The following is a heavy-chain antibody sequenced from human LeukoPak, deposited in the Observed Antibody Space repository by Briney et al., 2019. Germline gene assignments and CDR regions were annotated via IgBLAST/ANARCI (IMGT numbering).Heavy chain of an antibody. CDR2: IYTSGST. CDR3: ARDPSYYYDSSGTPMWYFDY. V-gene: IGHV4-4*07. CDR1: GGSISSYY. D-gene: IGHD3-22*01. Sequence: SETLSLTCTVSGGSISSYYWSWIRQPAGKGLEWIGRIYTSGSTSYNPSLKSRVTMSVDTSKNQFSLKLSSVTAADTAVYYCARDPSYYYDSSGTPMWYFDYWGQGTLVTVSS. J-gene: IGHJ4*02.